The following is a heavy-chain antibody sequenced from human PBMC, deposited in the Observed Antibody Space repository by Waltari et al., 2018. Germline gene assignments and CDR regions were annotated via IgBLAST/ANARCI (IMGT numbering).Heavy chain of an antibody. D-gene: IGHD1-26*01. CDR2: ISYDGDDR. CDR3: ASVLGDTYGHFNY. V-gene: IGHV3-30*03. J-gene: IGHJ4*02. CDR1: GFSFGCYA. Sequence: VQLLQSGGGVVQAGRSRTLPCAVSGFSFGCYALHWVRQAPGKGLGGVAAISYDGDDRYYGDSAKGRFSVSRDNSKNTLYLQIDRLSIDDTAFYYCASVLGDTYGHFNYWGQGSLVTVSP.